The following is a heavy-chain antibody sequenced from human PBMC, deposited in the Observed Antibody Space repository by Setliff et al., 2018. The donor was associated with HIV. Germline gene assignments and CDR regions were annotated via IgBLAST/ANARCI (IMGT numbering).Heavy chain of an antibody. V-gene: IGHV4-34*01. Sequence: PSETLSLTCAVYGRSFSGYYWNWIRQSPGKGLEWIGEINHSGSTNYNPSLKSRVTISVDTSKNHFSLKLSSVAAADTAVYYCARRYHDASGFYNSWGQGVLVTVSS. D-gene: IGHD1-1*01. J-gene: IGHJ4*02. CDR3: ARRYHDASGFYNS. CDR1: GRSFSGYY. CDR2: INHSGST.